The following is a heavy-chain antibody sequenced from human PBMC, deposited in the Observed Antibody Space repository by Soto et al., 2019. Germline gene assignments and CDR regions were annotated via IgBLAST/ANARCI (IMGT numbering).Heavy chain of an antibody. CDR1: DYTFTSYG. D-gene: IGHD2-2*02. CDR3: AKSATSCNIIEFDS. Sequence: QVQLVQSGAEVKKPGASVKVSCKASDYTFTSYGIIWVRQAPGQGLEWIGWISVYNGNANYAKKFRGRVTMTKDISTTNAYREKSSLKSDDTAVYYCAKSATSCNIIEFDSWGQETLVTVSS. CDR2: ISVYNGNA. V-gene: IGHV1-18*01. J-gene: IGHJ4*02.